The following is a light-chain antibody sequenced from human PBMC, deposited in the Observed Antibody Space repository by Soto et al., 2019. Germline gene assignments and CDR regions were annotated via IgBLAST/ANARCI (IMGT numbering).Light chain of an antibody. CDR1: SSDVGGSNS. Sequence: QSALTQPASVSGSPGQSITISCTGTSSDVGGSNSVSWYQQHPGKAPKLIIFEVSNRPSGVSNRFSGSKSGDTASLTISGLHTDDEADYYCSSYTSSSTIYVFGTGTKLTVL. J-gene: IGLJ1*01. CDR2: EVS. CDR3: SSYTSSSTIYV. V-gene: IGLV2-14*01.